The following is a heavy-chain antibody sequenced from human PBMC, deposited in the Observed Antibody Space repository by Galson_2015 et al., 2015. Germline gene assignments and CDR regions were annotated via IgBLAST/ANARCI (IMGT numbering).Heavy chain of an antibody. J-gene: IGHJ4*02. CDR2: IIPIFGTA. V-gene: IGHV1-69*13. Sequence: SVKVSCKASGGTFSSYAISWVRQAPGQGLEWMGGIIPIFGTANYAQKFQGRVTITADESTSTAYMELSSLRSEDTAVYYCARMGRIAAAGKAFDYWGQGTLVTVSS. CDR1: GGTFSSYA. D-gene: IGHD6-13*01. CDR3: ARMGRIAAAGKAFDY.